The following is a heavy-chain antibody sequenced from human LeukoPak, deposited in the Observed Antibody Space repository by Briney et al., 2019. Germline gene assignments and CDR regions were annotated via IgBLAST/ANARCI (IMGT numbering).Heavy chain of an antibody. CDR2: IYYSGST. Sequence: SETLSLTCTVSGGSISSSSYSWGWIRPPPGKGLEWIGSIYYSGSTYYNPSLKSRVTISVDTSKNQFSLKLSSVTAADTAVYYCARPHSTVTTPYYYYMDVWGKGTTVTVSS. D-gene: IGHD4-11*01. CDR1: GGSISSSSYS. V-gene: IGHV4-39*01. J-gene: IGHJ6*03. CDR3: ARPHSTVTTPYYYYMDV.